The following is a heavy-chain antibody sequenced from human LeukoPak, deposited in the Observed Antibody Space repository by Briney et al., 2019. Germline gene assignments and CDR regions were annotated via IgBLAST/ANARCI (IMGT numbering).Heavy chain of an antibody. J-gene: IGHJ4*02. V-gene: IGHV1-46*01. CDR2: INPSGGST. CDR3: ARRGEGCSGGSCYYFKY. CDR1: GYTFTSYY. Sequence: ASVKVSCKASGYTFTSYYMHWVRQAPGQGLEWMGIINPSGGSTSYAQKFQGRVTMTRDMSTSTVYMELSSLRSEDTAVYYRARRGEGCSGGSCYYFKYWGQGTPVTVSS. D-gene: IGHD2-15*01.